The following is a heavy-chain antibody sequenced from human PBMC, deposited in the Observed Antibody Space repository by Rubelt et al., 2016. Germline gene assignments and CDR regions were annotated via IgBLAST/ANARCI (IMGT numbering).Heavy chain of an antibody. CDR3: ARTSSSSCDY. Sequence: GGGLVKPGGSLRLSCAASGFTFSNYRMTWVRQAPGKGLEWVSSISSTSSYIYYADSVKGRFTISSDNAKNSLYLQMNSLRDDDTAVYYCARTSSSSCDYWGQGTLVTVSS. CDR1: GFTFSNYR. D-gene: IGHD6-6*01. V-gene: IGHV3-21*01. CDR2: ISSTSSYI. J-gene: IGHJ4*02.